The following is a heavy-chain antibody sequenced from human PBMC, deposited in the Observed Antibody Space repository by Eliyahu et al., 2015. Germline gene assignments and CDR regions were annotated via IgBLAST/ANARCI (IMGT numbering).Heavy chain of an antibody. J-gene: IGHJ4*02. Sequence: EVQLVQSGAEVKKPGESLRISCRGSEYSFTDYWISWVRQMPGKGLEWMGRIDPSDSYSDYSPSFQGHVTISADTSISTAYLQWSSLKASDTALYYCAREQRSSSDFDYWGQGTLVTVSS. V-gene: IGHV5-10-1*03. D-gene: IGHD6-6*01. CDR1: EYSFTDYW. CDR2: IDPSDSYS. CDR3: AREQRSSSDFDY.